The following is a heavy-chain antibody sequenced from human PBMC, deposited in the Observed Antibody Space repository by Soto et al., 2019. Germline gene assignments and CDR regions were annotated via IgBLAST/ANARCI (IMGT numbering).Heavy chain of an antibody. CDR2: INHSGST. CDR1: GDSIRSGNHY. J-gene: IGHJ6*02. CDR3: ASGKTRTARPSLRYYYYGLDV. D-gene: IGHD6-6*01. V-gene: IGHV4-39*01. Sequence: PSETLSLTCTVSGDSIRSGNHYWSWIRQPPGKGLEWNGEINHSGSTNYSPSLKRRVSISVDTSKDKFSLNLSSVTAADTAVYYCASGKTRTARPSLRYYYYGLDVWGQGTTVTVSS.